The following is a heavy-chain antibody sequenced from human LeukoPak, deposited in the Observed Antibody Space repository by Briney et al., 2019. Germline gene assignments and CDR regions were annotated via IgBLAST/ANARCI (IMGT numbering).Heavy chain of an antibody. CDR2: ISYDGSNK. CDR1: GFIFSDYY. CDR3: AREGWNYEFDY. J-gene: IGHJ4*02. V-gene: IGHV3-30*03. Sequence: GGSLRLSCAASGFIFSDYYMAWIRQAPGKGLEWVAVISYDGSNKYYADSVKGRFTISRDNSKNTLYLQMNSLRAEDTAVYYCAREGWNYEFDYWGQGTLVTVSS. D-gene: IGHD1-7*01.